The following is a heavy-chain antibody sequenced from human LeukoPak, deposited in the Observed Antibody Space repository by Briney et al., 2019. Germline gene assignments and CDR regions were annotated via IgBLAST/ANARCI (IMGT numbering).Heavy chain of an antibody. D-gene: IGHD5-18*01. Sequence: ASVKVSCKASGYTFTSYYMHWVRQAPGQGLEWMGIINPGGGSTSYAQKFQGRVTMTRDTSTSTVYMELSSLRSEDTAVYYCARGGYSYGLSYYYYGMDVWGQGTTVTVSS. CDR1: GYTFTSYY. V-gene: IGHV1-46*01. CDR2: INPGGGST. J-gene: IGHJ6*02. CDR3: ARGGYSYGLSYYYYGMDV.